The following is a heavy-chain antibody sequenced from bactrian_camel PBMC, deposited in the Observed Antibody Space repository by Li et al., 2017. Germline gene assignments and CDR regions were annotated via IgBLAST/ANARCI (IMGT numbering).Heavy chain of an antibody. V-gene: IGHV3S6*01. Sequence: QVQLVESGGGLVQPGGSLRLSCAASGFAFSSFYMNWVRQAPGKGLEWVSGIKSDSSDTYYVGSVKGRFTISRDNAKNTVYLQMNSLKSEVTALYYCATQRSWSTGAYAANYWGQGTQVTVS. CDR2: IKSDSSDT. CDR3: ATQRSWSTGAYAANY. J-gene: IGHJ4*01. D-gene: IGHD6*01. CDR1: GFAFSSFY.